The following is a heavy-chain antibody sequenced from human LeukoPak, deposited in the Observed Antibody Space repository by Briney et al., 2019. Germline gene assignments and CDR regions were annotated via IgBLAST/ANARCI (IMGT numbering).Heavy chain of an antibody. V-gene: IGHV4-34*01. CDR2: INHSGST. CDR1: GGSFSGYY. D-gene: IGHD3-10*01. Sequence: PSETLSLTCAVYGGSFSGYYWSWIRQPPGKGLEWIGEINHSGSTNYNPSLKSRVTISVDTSKNQFSLKLSSVTAADTAVYYCARHRYGSGSLYYFDYWGQGTLVTVSS. J-gene: IGHJ4*02. CDR3: ARHRYGSGSLYYFDY.